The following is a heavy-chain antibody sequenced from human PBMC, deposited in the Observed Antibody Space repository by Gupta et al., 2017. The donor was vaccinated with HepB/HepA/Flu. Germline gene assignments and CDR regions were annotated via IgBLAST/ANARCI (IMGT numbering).Heavy chain of an antibody. J-gene: IGHJ4*02. CDR1: GFTFGSFD. CDR3: ARDPNSNSPGLFDY. D-gene: IGHD1-1*01. V-gene: IGHV3-30*04. Sequence: QVQVVESGGGVVQPGRSLRLSCAASGFTFGSFDMHWVRQTPGKGLEWVAFISYDGNNRYYADSVKGRLTISRDNSKNTLYLQMNSLRVEDTAVYYCARDPNSNSPGLFDYWGQGTLVTVSS. CDR2: ISYDGNNR.